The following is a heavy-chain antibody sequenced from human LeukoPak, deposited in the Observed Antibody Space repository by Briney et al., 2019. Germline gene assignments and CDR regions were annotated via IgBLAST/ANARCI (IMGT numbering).Heavy chain of an antibody. J-gene: IGHJ4*02. V-gene: IGHV3-21*01. CDR2: IHSSSNYI. D-gene: IGHD5-18*01. CDR3: VRFLGPGGNSYASGY. CDR1: GFTFSSYS. Sequence: GGSLRLSCAASGFTFSSYSMTWVHQAPGRGLQWVSSIHSSSNYIYYTDSVKGRFIISRDNAKNSLYLQMSSLRAEDTAVYYCVRFLGPGGNSYASGYWGQGTLVTVSS.